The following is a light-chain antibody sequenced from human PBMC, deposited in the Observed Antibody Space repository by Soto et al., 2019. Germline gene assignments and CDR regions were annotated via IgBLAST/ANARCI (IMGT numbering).Light chain of an antibody. J-gene: IGKJ1*01. CDR2: RTS. Sequence: EIVMTQSPATLSVSRGESATLSCRASQPVGSTLAWYLQKPGQPPRLLIFRTSTRATGVPIRFSGSGSGAEFTLTISSLQSEDFAVYYCHQYDKWPPTFGQGTKVDIK. V-gene: IGKV3-15*01. CDR1: QPVGST. CDR3: HQYDKWPPT.